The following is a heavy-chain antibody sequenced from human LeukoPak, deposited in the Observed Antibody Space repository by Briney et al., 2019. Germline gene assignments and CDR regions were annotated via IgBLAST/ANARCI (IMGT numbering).Heavy chain of an antibody. CDR1: GYSFTSYW. J-gene: IGHJ4*02. Sequence: GESLKISCKGFGYSFTSYWIGWVRQMPGKGLEWMGIIYPGDSDTRYSPSFQGQVTISADKSISTAYLQWSSLKASDTAMYYCARHRDVVVVEFDYWGQGTLVTVSS. D-gene: IGHD2-15*01. CDR2: IYPGDSDT. V-gene: IGHV5-51*01. CDR3: ARHRDVVVVEFDY.